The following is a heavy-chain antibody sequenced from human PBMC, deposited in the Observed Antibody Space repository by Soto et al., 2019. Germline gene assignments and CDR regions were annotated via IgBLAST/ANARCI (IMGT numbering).Heavy chain of an antibody. D-gene: IGHD3-22*01. CDR2: ISYDGSNK. V-gene: IGHV3-30*18. Sequence: QVQLVESGGGVVQPGRSLRLSCAASGFTFSSYGMHWVRQAPGKGLEWVAVISYDGSNKYYADSMKGRFTISRDNSKNTLYLQMNSLSVEVKAVYYGAKDRVTMIVVAPVDFWGQGTLVTVSS. CDR1: GFTFSSYG. CDR3: AKDRVTMIVVAPVDF. J-gene: IGHJ4*02.